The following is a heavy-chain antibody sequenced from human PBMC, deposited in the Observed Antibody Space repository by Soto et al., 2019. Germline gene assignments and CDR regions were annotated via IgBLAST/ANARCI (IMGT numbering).Heavy chain of an antibody. CDR2: ISGSDDST. D-gene: IGHD6-6*01. CDR1: GFTFSSYA. V-gene: IGHV3-23*01. CDR3: AKRSSSSTFDY. J-gene: IGHJ4*02. Sequence: GGSLRLSCAASGFTFSSYAMSWVRQAPGKGLEWVSGISGSDDSTYYADSVKGRFTISRDNSKNTLYLQMNSLRAEDTAVYYCAKRSSSSTFDYWGQGTLVTVSS.